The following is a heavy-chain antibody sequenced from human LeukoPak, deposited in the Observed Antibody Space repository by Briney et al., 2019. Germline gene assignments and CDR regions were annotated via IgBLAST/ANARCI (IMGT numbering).Heavy chain of an antibody. J-gene: IGHJ4*02. CDR2: MNQDGSHK. CDR1: GFTFNYW. Sequence: GGSLRLSCAASGFTFNYWFSWVRQAPGKGLEWVANMNQDGSHKYSVDSVKGRFTISRDNARNSLYLQMNGLRAEDTAVYFCARSQGASCYDVIDYWGQGTLVSVSS. CDR3: ARSQGASCYDVIDY. V-gene: IGHV3-7*03. D-gene: IGHD2-2*01.